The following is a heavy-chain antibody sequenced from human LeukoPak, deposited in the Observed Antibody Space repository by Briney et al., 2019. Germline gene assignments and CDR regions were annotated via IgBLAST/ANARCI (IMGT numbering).Heavy chain of an antibody. J-gene: IGHJ4*02. CDR2: ISGSGGST. CDR1: GFTFSSYA. Sequence: PGASLRLSCAASGFTFSSYAMSWVRQAPGKGLEWVSAISGSGGSTYYADSVKGRFTISGDNSKNTLYLQMNSLRAEDTVVYYCAKNEGSIVVVVAASFDYWGQGTLVTVSS. D-gene: IGHD2-15*01. CDR3: AKNEGSIVVVVAASFDY. V-gene: IGHV3-23*01.